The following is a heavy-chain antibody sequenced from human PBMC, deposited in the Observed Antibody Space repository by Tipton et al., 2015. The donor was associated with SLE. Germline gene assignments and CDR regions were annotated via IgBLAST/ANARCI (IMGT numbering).Heavy chain of an antibody. CDR2: IYYSGST. CDR3: ARTTSGITGTNYRFDY. Sequence: TLSLTCTVSGGSISSSSYYWGWIRQPPGKGLEWIGSIYYSGSTYYNPSLKSRATISEDTSKNHFSLKLSSVTAADTAVYWCARTTSGITGTNYRFDYWSQGTLVTVSS. V-gene: IGHV4-39*01. J-gene: IGHJ4*02. D-gene: IGHD1-20*01. CDR1: GGSISSSSYY.